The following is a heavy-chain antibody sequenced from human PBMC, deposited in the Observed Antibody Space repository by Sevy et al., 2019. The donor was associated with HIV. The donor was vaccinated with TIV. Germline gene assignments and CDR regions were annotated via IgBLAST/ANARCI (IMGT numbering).Heavy chain of an antibody. D-gene: IGHD6-19*01. Sequence: ASVKVSCKTSGYTFNSYSITWVRQAPGQVLEWMGWVSPHNADRNVAQRFQGRVTLTTDTSTVTAYMELRSLRSDDTALYYCAKSRGSSGFLHWGPGTMVTVSS. CDR2: VSPHNADR. J-gene: IGHJ4*02. CDR3: AKSRGSSGFLH. V-gene: IGHV1-18*01. CDR1: GYTFNSYS.